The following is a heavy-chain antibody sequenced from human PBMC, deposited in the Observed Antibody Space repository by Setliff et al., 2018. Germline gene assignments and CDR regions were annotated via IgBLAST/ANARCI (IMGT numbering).Heavy chain of an antibody. J-gene: IGHJ6*03. CDR1: GYTFTTHG. V-gene: IGHV1-18*01. CDR2: ISTDDGDT. D-gene: IGHD4-4*01. Sequence: ASVKVSCKASGYTFTTHGISWVRQAPGQGLEWMGWISTDDGDTNFAQKFQGRLTITTVGSTSTAYMELSSLRSEDTAVYYCARADYIRYFYMDAWGKGTTVTVSS. CDR3: ARADYIRYFYMDA.